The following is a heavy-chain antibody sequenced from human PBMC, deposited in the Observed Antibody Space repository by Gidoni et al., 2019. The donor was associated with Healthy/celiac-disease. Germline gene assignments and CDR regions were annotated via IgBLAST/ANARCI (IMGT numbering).Heavy chain of an antibody. CDR3: ARRYYYDSSGYCLDY. D-gene: IGHD3-22*01. V-gene: IGHV3-21*01. Sequence: EVQLVESGGGLVTPGGSLRLSCAASGFTFRSYSMNWVRQAPGKGLEWVSSISSSSSYIYYADSVKGRFTISRDNAKNSLYLQMNSLRAEDTAVYYCARRYYYDSSGYCLDYWGQGTLVTVSS. CDR2: ISSSSSYI. J-gene: IGHJ4*02. CDR1: GFTFRSYS.